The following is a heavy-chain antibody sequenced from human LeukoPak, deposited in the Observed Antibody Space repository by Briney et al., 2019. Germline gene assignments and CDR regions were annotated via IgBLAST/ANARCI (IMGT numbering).Heavy chain of an antibody. J-gene: IGHJ5*02. CDR2: INPDSGVA. Sequence: WASVKVSCKTSGYTFSGYNMFWVRQAPGQGLQCMGWINPDSGVANYALDFQGRVTMTRDTSNSTVYMELSSLRSDDTAVYYCARGTYGSGTYRWFDPWGQGTQATVSS. V-gene: IGHV1-2*02. D-gene: IGHD3-10*01. CDR3: ARGTYGSGTYRWFDP. CDR1: GYTFSGYN.